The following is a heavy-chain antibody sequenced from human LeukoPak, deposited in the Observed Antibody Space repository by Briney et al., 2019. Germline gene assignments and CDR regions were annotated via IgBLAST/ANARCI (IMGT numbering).Heavy chain of an antibody. CDR2: IKQDGSEK. CDR1: GFTFSSYA. V-gene: IGHV3-7*01. Sequence: GGSLRLSCAASGFTFSSYAMSWVRQAPGKGLEWVANIKQDGSEKYYVDSVKGRFTISRDNAKNSLYLQMNSLRAEVTAVYYCARDSAMYYDFWSGYYFLDYWGQGTLVTVSS. CDR3: ARDSAMYYDFWSGYYFLDY. J-gene: IGHJ4*02. D-gene: IGHD3-3*01.